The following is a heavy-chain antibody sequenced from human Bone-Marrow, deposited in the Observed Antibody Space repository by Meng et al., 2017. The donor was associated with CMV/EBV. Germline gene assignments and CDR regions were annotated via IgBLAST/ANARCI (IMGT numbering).Heavy chain of an antibody. CDR1: GFSFNNYN. D-gene: IGHD3-22*01. CDR2: INSRSNYI. V-gene: IGHV3-21*06. CDR3: ARGNYYDDSGYYVFDY. Sequence: GESLKISCAVSGFSFNNYNMNWVRQRPGRGLEWVASINSRSNYIFYADLMKGRFTISRDNTNNSLFLQMNSLRTEDTAVYYCARGNYYDDSGYYVFDYWGLGTLVTVPS. J-gene: IGHJ4*02.